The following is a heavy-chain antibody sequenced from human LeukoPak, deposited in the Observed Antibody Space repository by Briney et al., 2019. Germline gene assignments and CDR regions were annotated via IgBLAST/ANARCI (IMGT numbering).Heavy chain of an antibody. CDR3: ARADYYGSGSFSPDYYYGMDV. D-gene: IGHD3-10*01. CDR2: ISAYNGNT. Sequence: ASVKVSCKASGYTFTSYGISWVRQAPGQGLEWMGWISAYNGNTNYAQTLHDRVTMTTDKSTTTAYMELRSLTSDDTAVYYCARADYYGSGSFSPDYYYGMDVWGQGATVAVSS. V-gene: IGHV1-18*01. J-gene: IGHJ6*02. CDR1: GYTFTSYG.